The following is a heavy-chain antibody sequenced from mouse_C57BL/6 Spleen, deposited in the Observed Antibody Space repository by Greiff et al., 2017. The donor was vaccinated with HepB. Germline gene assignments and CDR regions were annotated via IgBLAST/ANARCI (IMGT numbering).Heavy chain of an antibody. CDR2: ISYDGSN. D-gene: IGHD1-1*01. V-gene: IGHV3-6*01. CDR3: ARVGYYGSSFYFDY. Sequence: VQLKESGPGLVKPSQSLSLTCSVTGYSITSGYYWNWIRQFPGNKLEWMGYISYDGSNNYNPSLKNRISITRDTSKNQFFLKLNSVTTEDTATYYCARVGYYGSSFYFDYWGQGTTLTVSS. CDR1: GYSITSGYY. J-gene: IGHJ2*01.